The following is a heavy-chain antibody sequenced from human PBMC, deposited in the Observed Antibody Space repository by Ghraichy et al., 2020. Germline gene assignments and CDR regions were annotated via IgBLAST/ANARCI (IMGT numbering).Heavy chain of an antibody. CDR1: GFTFSSYS. J-gene: IGHJ4*02. V-gene: IGHV3-21*01. CDR3: ARVVDTAMVLGGFDY. CDR2: ISSSSSYI. D-gene: IGHD5-18*01. Sequence: GGSLRLSCAASGFTFSSYSMNWVRQAPGKGLEWVPSISSSSSYIYYADSVKGQFTISRDNAKNSLYLQMNSLRAEDTAVYYCARVVDTAMVLGGFDYWGQGTLVTVSS.